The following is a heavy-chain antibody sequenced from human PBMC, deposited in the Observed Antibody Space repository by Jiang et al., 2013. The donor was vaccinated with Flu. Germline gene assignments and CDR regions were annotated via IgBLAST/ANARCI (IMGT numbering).Heavy chain of an antibody. CDR3: TRDLVRDVILIPTTYFDY. J-gene: IGHJ4*02. V-gene: IGHV3-49*03. D-gene: IGHD2-8*01. CDR1: GFTFGDYA. CDR2: IRSKLYHGTT. Sequence: VQLVESGGGLVQPGRSLRLSCTASGFTFGDYAMSWFRQAPGKGLEWVGFIRSKLYHGTTDYAASVKGRFTISRDDSKSIAYLQMSSLKTEDTAVYYCTRDLVRDVILIPTTYFDYWGQGALVHRLL.